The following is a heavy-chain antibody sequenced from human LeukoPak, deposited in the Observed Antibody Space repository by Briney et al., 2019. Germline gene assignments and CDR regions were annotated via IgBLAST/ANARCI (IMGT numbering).Heavy chain of an antibody. CDR1: GASISSSSYY. V-gene: IGHV4-39*07. Sequence: PSETLSLTCTVSGASISSSSYYWGWIRQPPGKGLEWIGSIYYGGSTYYNPSLKSRVTISVDKSKNQFSLKLTSVTAADTAVYYCARTDYFGSGSYYNSYWGQGTLVTVSS. J-gene: IGHJ4*02. D-gene: IGHD3-10*01. CDR3: ARTDYFGSGSYYNSY. CDR2: IYYGGST.